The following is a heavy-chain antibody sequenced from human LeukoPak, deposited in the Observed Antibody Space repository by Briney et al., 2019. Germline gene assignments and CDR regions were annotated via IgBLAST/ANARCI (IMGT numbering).Heavy chain of an antibody. Sequence: SVKVSCKASGGTFSSYAISWVRQAPGQGLEWMGRIIPILGIANYAQKFQGRVTITADKSTSTAYMELSSLRSEDTAVYYCARAYDSSGYYYSAFDIWGQGTMVTVSS. CDR1: GGTFSSYA. D-gene: IGHD3-22*01. CDR3: ARAYDSSGYYYSAFDI. CDR2: IIPILGIA. V-gene: IGHV1-69*04. J-gene: IGHJ3*02.